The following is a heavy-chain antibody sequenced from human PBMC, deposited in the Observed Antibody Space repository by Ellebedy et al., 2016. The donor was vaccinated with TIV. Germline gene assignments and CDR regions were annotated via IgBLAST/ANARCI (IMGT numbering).Heavy chain of an antibody. Sequence: GESLKISCAASGFTFSSYGMHWVRQAPGKGLEWVAVIWYDGSNKYYADSVKGRFTISRDNSKNTLYLQMNSLRAEDTAVYYCARRAQYNWNSVYFDYWGQGTLVTVSS. CDR2: IWYDGSNK. CDR3: ARRAQYNWNSVYFDY. J-gene: IGHJ4*02. D-gene: IGHD1-7*01. V-gene: IGHV3-33*01. CDR1: GFTFSSYG.